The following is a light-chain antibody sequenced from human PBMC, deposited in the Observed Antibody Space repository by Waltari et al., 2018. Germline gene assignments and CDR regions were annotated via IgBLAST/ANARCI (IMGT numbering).Light chain of an antibody. J-gene: IGKJ1*01. Sequence: DIQMTQSPSSLSASVGDRVTISCRASQYISRYLNWYQQKPGKAPRLLMYTISTLQSGVPSRVSGSGSGTDFTLTITSLQPEDYATYYCQQSYNSWTFGQGTKVEIK. CDR3: QQSYNSWT. CDR1: QYISRY. V-gene: IGKV1-39*01. CDR2: TIS.